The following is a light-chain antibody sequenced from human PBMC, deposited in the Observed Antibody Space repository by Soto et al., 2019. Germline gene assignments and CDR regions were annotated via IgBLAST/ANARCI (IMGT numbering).Light chain of an antibody. CDR2: VGTGGIVG. V-gene: IGLV9-49*01. CDR1: SGYSNYK. Sequence: QSVLTQPPSASASLGASVTLTCTLSSGYSNYKVDWYQQRPGKGPRFVMRVGTGGIVGSKGEGIPDRFSVLGSGLNRYLTINNIQEEDESDYYCGADHGGGSNFVYVFGTGTKLTVL. CDR3: GADHGGGSNFVYV. J-gene: IGLJ1*01.